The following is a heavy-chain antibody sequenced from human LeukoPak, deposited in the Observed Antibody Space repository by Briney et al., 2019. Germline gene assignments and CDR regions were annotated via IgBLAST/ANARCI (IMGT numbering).Heavy chain of an antibody. V-gene: IGHV3-23*01. D-gene: IGHD3-22*01. Sequence: PGGSLRLFCAASGITFSSYAMNWVRQAPGKGLEWVSGISGSGTNTDHIDSVKGRFTISRDNSKNTLYLQMGSLRAEDMAVYYCARGMDYYDSSGSIDYWGQGTLVTVSS. CDR1: GITFSSYA. CDR3: ARGMDYYDSSGSIDY. CDR2: ISGSGTNT. J-gene: IGHJ4*02.